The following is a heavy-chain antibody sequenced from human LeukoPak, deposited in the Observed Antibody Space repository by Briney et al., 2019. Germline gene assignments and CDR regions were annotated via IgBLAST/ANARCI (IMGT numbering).Heavy chain of an antibody. Sequence: TGGSLRLSCAASGFTFSSYAMSWVRQAPGKGLEWVSAISGSGHSTYYADSVKGRFTISRDNSKNTLYLQMNSLRAEDTAVYYCAKTDLTIAARPLDYWGQGTLVTVSS. CDR3: AKTDLTIAARPLDY. D-gene: IGHD6-6*01. V-gene: IGHV3-23*01. CDR1: GFTFSSYA. J-gene: IGHJ4*02. CDR2: ISGSGHST.